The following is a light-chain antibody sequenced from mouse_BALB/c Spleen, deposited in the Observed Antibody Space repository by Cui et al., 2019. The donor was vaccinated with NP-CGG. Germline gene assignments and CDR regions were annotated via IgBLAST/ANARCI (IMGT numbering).Light chain of an antibody. Sequence: QAVATQESALTTPPGETVTLTCRSSTGAVTTSNYANWVQEKPDQLFTGLIGGTNNRAPGVPARFSGSLIGDKAALTITGAQTEDEAIYFCALWYSNHWVFGGGTKLTVL. CDR3: ALWYSNHWV. V-gene: IGLV1*01. CDR2: GTN. J-gene: IGLJ1*01. CDR1: TGAVTTSNY.